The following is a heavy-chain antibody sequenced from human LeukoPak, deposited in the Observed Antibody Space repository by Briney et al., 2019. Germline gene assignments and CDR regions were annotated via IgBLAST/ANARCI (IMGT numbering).Heavy chain of an antibody. CDR2: IYYSGST. Sequence: ASQTLSLTCTVSGGSISSGGYYWSWIRQHPGKGLEWIEYIYYSGSTYYNPSLKSRVTISVDTSKNQFSLKLSSVTAADTAVYYCARLRFGEFPYYYGMDVWGQGTTVTVSS. V-gene: IGHV4-31*03. J-gene: IGHJ6*02. CDR1: GGSISSGGYY. D-gene: IGHD3-10*01. CDR3: ARLRFGEFPYYYGMDV.